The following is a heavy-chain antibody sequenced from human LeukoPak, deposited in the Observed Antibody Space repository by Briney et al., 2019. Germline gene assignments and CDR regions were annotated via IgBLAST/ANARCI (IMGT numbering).Heavy chain of an antibody. J-gene: IGHJ4*02. V-gene: IGHV3-23*01. D-gene: IGHD4-17*01. CDR1: GFTFSNFL. CDR3: ARRGYTVTTPYYFDY. CDR2: ISGSGGDT. Sequence: GGSLRLSCAASGFTFSNFLMTWVRQAPGRGPEWVSAISGSGGDTYYADSVKGRFTISRDNSKNTLYLQMNSLRAEDTAVYYCARRGYTVTTPYYFDYWGQGTLVTVSS.